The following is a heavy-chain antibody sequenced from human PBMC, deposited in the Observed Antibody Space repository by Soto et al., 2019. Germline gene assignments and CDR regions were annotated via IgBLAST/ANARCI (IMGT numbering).Heavy chain of an antibody. CDR1: GYSFTSYW. J-gene: IGHJ6*02. V-gene: IGHV5-51*01. D-gene: IGHD1-1*01. CDR3: ARRHLEVSRCYYGMDV. CDR2: IYPGDSDT. Sequence: GESLKISCKGSGYSFTSYWIGWVRRMPGKRLEWMGIIYPGDSDTRYSPSFADQVTISADKSISTAYLQWSSRKASDTAMYYCARRHLEVSRCYYGMDVWGQGTTVTVSS.